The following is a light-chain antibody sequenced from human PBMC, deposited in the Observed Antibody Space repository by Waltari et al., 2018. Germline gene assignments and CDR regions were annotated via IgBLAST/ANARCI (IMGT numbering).Light chain of an antibody. Sequence: EVLLTQSPVTLSVSPAEPATLSCRASESVNSDLAWYYQKPGQAPRLLMYASSARATGVPVRFTGSGFDTDFTLTISSLQSEDLGIYHCQQYNKWPPTFGGGTKVEIK. CDR1: ESVNSD. CDR2: ASS. J-gene: IGKJ4*01. CDR3: QQYNKWPPT. V-gene: IGKV3-15*01.